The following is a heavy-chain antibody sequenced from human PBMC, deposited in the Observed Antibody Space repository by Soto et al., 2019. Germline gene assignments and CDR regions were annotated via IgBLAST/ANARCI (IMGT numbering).Heavy chain of an antibody. CDR1: GGTFSSYA. J-gene: IGHJ6*02. V-gene: IGHV1-69*13. Sequence: GASVKVSCKASGGTFSSYAISWVRQAPGQGLEWMGGIIPIFGTANYAQKFQGRVTITADESTSTAYMELSSLRSEDTAVYYCARGYYDSSGQGYYYGMDVWGQETTVTVSS. CDR3: ARGYYDSSGQGYYYGMDV. CDR2: IIPIFGTA. D-gene: IGHD3-22*01.